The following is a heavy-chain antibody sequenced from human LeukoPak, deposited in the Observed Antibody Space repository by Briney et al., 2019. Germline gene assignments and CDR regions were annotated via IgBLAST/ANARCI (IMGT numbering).Heavy chain of an antibody. J-gene: IGHJ4*02. CDR2: IFYSGAT. D-gene: IGHD1-1*01. CDR1: VGSITNGTYF. Sequence: SDTLSLTRMLSVGSITNGTYFWGWLRQPPGKGLEWLGSIFYSGATYYNPSLKSRVSIYIDTSKKHFSLQLTSVTAADSAVYYCARHGHKNEYVRPGVDSWGQGTRVTVSS. CDR3: ARHGHKNEYVRPGVDS. V-gene: IGHV4-39*01.